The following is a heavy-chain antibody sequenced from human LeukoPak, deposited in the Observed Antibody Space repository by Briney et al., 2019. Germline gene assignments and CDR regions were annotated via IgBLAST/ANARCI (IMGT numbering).Heavy chain of an antibody. CDR2: ISGSGGGT. J-gene: IGHJ4*02. CDR3: STSYDYGDSDFDY. V-gene: IGHV3-23*01. CDR1: GFTFGRFA. D-gene: IGHD4-17*01. Sequence: GGSLRLSCAASGFTFGRFAMSWVRQAPGKGLEWVSAISGSGGGTNYADSVKGRFTISRDNSKNTLFLQMNSLRAEDTAVYYCSTSYDYGDSDFDYWGQGTLVTVSS.